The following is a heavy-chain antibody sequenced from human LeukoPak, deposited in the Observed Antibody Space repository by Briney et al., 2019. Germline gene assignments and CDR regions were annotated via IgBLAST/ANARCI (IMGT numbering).Heavy chain of an antibody. D-gene: IGHD5-12*01. CDR3: ARDRPVAFYYYGMDV. CDR1: GGSISSSNW. CDR2: IYHSGST. J-gene: IGHJ6*02. Sequence: SETLSLTCAVSGGSISSSNWWSWVRQPPGKGLEWIGEIYHSGSTNYNPSLKSRVTISVDKSKNQFSLKLSSVTAADTAVYYCARDRPVAFYYYGMDVWGQGTTVTVSS. V-gene: IGHV4-4*02.